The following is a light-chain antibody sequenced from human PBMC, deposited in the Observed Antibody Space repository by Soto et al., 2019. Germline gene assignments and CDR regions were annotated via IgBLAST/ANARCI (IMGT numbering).Light chain of an antibody. Sequence: DIEMTQSPSSLSASIGDRVTITCRASQVIFNYLAWFQQKPGRAPQLLIYDASSLRAGVPSRFSGSRSGTEFTLTISSLQPEDLATYYCQKYDSAPRTFGQGTKVEL. V-gene: IGKV1-27*01. J-gene: IGKJ1*01. CDR2: DAS. CDR3: QKYDSAPRT. CDR1: QVIFNY.